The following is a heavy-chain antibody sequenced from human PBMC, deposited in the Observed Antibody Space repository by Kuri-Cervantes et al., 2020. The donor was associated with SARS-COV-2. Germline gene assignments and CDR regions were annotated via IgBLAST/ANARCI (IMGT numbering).Heavy chain of an antibody. CDR2: IYYSGST. Sequence: SETLSLTCTVSGGSISSCYWSWIRQPPGKGLEWIGYIYYSGSTNYNPSLKSRVTISVDTSKNQFSLKLSSVTAADTAVYYCARGQARYCSSTSCHYYYYGMDVWGQGTTVTVSS. CDR1: GGSISSCY. CDR3: ARGQARYCSSTSCHYYYYGMDV. J-gene: IGHJ6*02. D-gene: IGHD2-2*01. V-gene: IGHV4-59*12.